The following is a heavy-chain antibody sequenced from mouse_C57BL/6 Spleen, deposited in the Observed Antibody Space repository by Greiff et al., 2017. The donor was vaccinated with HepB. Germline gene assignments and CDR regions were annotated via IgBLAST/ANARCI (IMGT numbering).Heavy chain of an antibody. CDR2: INPSNGGT. CDR3: AREDVLTGDAMDY. V-gene: IGHV1-53*01. CDR1: GYTFTSYW. D-gene: IGHD4-1*01. J-gene: IGHJ4*01. Sequence: VQLQQPGTELVKPGASVKLSCKASGYTFTSYWMHWVKQRPGQGLEWIGNINPSNGGTNYNEKFKSKATLTVDKSSSTAYMQLSSLTSEDSAVYYCAREDVLTGDAMDYWGQGTSVTVSS.